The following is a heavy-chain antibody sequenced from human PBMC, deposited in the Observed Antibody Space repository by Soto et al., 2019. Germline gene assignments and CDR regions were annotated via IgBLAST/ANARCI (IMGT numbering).Heavy chain of an antibody. CDR1: GFTFSSYA. V-gene: IGHV3-30-3*01. Sequence: QVQLVESGGGVVQPGRSLRLSCAASGFTFSSYAMHWVRQAPGKGLEWVAVISYDGSNKYYADSVKGRFTISRDNSKNPLYLQMNSLRAEDTAVYYCARDPDYDFWGHFDYWGQGTLVPVSS. CDR3: ARDPDYDFWGHFDY. CDR2: ISYDGSNK. J-gene: IGHJ4*02. D-gene: IGHD3-3*01.